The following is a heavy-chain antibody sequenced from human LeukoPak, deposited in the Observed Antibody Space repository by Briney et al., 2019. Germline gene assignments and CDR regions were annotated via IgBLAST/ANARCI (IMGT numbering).Heavy chain of an antibody. V-gene: IGHV1-18*01. J-gene: IGHJ6*03. CDR3: ARCTVSGADYYYMYV. D-gene: IGHD1-26*01. Sequence: ASVKVSCKASAYTFTSYGISWVRQAPGQGLEWMGWISGSNGNTKSAQSLQGRVTMTTDTSTSTAYMELRSLRSDDTAVYYCARCTVSGADYYYMYVSVTGTTVTVSS. CDR1: AYTFTSYG. CDR2: ISGSNGNT.